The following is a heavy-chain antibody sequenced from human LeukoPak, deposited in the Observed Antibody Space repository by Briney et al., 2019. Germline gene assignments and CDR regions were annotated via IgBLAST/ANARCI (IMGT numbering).Heavy chain of an antibody. CDR1: GYTLTELS. Sequence: ASVKVSCKVSGYTLTELSMHWVRQAPGKGLEWMGWISAYNGNTNYAQKLQGRDTMTTDTSTSTAYMELRSLRSDDTAVYYCARDGGYSSPFDYWGQGTLVTVSS. J-gene: IGHJ4*02. D-gene: IGHD6-13*01. CDR3: ARDGGYSSPFDY. V-gene: IGHV1-18*01. CDR2: ISAYNGNT.